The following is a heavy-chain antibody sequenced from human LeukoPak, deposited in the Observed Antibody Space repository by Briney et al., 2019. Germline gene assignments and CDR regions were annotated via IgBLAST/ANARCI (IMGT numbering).Heavy chain of an antibody. CDR2: ISYDGSNK. CDR3: ARAGVYYGMDV. V-gene: IGHV3-30*03. Sequence: PGGSLRLSCAASGFTFSSYGMHWVRQAPGKGLEWVAVISYDGSNKYYADSVKGRFTISRDNSKNTLYLQMNSLRAEDTAVYYCARAGVYYGMDVWGQGTTVTVSS. J-gene: IGHJ6*02. CDR1: GFTFSSYG. D-gene: IGHD7-27*01.